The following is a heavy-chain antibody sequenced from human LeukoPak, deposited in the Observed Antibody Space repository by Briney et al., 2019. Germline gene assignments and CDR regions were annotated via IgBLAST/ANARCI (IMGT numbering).Heavy chain of an antibody. CDR1: GFTVSSNY. CDR3: ARDRGPGMTSDAFDI. V-gene: IGHV3-66*02. J-gene: IGHJ3*02. CDR2: IYSGGST. D-gene: IGHD3-10*01. Sequence: GGSLRLSCAASGFTVSSNYMSWVRQAPGKGLEWVSVIYSGGSTYYADSVRGRFTISRDNSKNTLYLQMNSLRAEDMAVYYCARDRGPGMTSDAFDIWGQGTMVTVSS.